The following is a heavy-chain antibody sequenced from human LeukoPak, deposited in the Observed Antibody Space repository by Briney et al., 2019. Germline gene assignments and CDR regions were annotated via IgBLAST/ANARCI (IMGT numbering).Heavy chain of an antibody. D-gene: IGHD3-3*01. CDR1: GFTFSSHW. Sequence: GGSLRLSCAASGFTFSSHWMSWVRQAPGKGLEWVANIKQDGSEKYYVDSVRGRFTISRDNTKNSLYLQMNSLRAEDTAVYYCARDRLNAFWSGDSWDYWGQGTLVTVSS. CDR3: ARDRLNAFWSGDSWDY. V-gene: IGHV3-7*01. J-gene: IGHJ4*02. CDR2: IKQDGSEK.